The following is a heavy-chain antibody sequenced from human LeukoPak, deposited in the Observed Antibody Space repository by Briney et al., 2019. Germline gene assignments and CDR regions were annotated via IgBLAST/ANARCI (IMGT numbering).Heavy chain of an antibody. CDR2: IYYSGST. CDR1: GGSISSSSYY. V-gene: IGHV4-39*01. D-gene: IGHD3-22*01. Sequence: SETLSLTCTVSGGSISSSSYYWGWIRQPPGKGLEWIGSIYYSGSTYYNPSLKSRVTISVDTSKNQFSLKLSSVTAADTAVYYCARGTYYYDSSGSKPGLFDYWGQGTLVTVSS. J-gene: IGHJ4*02. CDR3: ARGTYYYDSSGSKPGLFDY.